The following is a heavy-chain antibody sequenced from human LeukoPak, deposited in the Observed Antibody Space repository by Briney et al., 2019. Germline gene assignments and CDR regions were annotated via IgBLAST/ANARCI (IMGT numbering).Heavy chain of an antibody. D-gene: IGHD5-18*01. Sequence: GESLKISCKGSGYRFTSYWIGWVRQLPGKGLEWMGVIYPGDSDTRYSPSFQGQVTISADKSISTAYLQWSSLKASDTAMYYCALSSPDTAPWYFDLWGRGTLVTVSS. J-gene: IGHJ2*01. CDR2: IYPGDSDT. CDR3: ALSSPDTAPWYFDL. V-gene: IGHV5-51*01. CDR1: GYRFTSYW.